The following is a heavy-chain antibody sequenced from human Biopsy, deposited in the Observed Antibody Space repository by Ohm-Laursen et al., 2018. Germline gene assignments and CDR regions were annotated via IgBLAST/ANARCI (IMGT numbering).Heavy chain of an antibody. CDR3: ARRTWDN. Sequence: SVKVSCKASGNTFATYHIHWVRQAPGQGLEWMGVISPSGATTSFSQKFQGRITMTRDTSTGTVYMDLNSLGSEDTAVYYCARRTWDNWGLGTLITVSS. J-gene: IGHJ4*02. CDR2: ISPSGATT. CDR1: GNTFATYH. V-gene: IGHV1-46*01.